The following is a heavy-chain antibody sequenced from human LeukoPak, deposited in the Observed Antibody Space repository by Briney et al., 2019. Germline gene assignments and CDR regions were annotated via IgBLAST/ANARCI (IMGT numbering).Heavy chain of an antibody. CDR1: GGSISSGGYY. CDR2: IYYSGST. CDR3: ARAHSDYYDSSGYYSLWFDP. J-gene: IGHJ5*02. V-gene: IGHV4-31*03. Sequence: SETLSLTCTVSGGSISSGGYYWSWIRQHPGKGLEWIGYIYYSGSTYYNPSLKSRVTISVDTSKNQFSLKLSSVTAADTAVYYCARAHSDYYDSSGYYSLWFDPWGQGTLVTVSS. D-gene: IGHD3-22*01.